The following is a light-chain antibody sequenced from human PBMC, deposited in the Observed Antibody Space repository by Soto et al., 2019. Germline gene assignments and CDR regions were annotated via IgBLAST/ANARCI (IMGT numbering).Light chain of an antibody. J-gene: IGKJ4*01. V-gene: IGKV1-5*03. CDR1: QSISSW. CDR2: QAP. Sequence: DIQMTQSPSTLSASVGDRVTIACRASQSISSWLAWYQQKPGNAPKLLIYQAPSLQSGVPSRFSGSGSGTEFTLTISSLQPDDFATYYCQQYNTYPLTFGGGTKVEIK. CDR3: QQYNTYPLT.